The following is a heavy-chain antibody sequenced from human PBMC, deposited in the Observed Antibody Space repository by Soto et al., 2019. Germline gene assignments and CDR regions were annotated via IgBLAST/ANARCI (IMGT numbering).Heavy chain of an antibody. CDR2: IRSKAYGGTT. V-gene: IGHV3-49*03. D-gene: IGHD3-10*01. CDR3: TRDMALGELFDYYYYYYMDV. Sequence: GGSLRLSCTASGFTFGDYAMSWFRQAPGKGLEWVGFIRSKAYGGTTEYAASVKGRFTISRDDSKSIAYLQMNSLKTEDTAVYYCTRDMALGELFDYYYYYYMDVWGKGTTVTVSS. J-gene: IGHJ6*03. CDR1: GFTFGDYA.